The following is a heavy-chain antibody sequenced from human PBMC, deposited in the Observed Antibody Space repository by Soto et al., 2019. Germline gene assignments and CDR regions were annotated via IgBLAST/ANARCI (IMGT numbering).Heavy chain of an antibody. Sequence: RTLVNPTQTLTLTCTFSGFSVSTSGVGVGWIRQPPGKALEWLALIYWDDDKRYSPSLKSRLTITKDTSKNQVVLTMTNMDPVDTATYYCAHSRYYDFWSGYYTDHFDYWGQGTLVTVSS. CDR2: IYWDDDK. CDR3: AHSRYYDFWSGYYTDHFDY. J-gene: IGHJ4*02. V-gene: IGHV2-5*02. CDR1: GFSVSTSGVG. D-gene: IGHD3-3*01.